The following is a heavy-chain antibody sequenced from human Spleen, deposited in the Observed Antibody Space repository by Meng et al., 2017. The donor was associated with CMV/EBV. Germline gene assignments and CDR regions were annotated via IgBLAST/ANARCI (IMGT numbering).Heavy chain of an antibody. Sequence: GGSLRLSCAASGLTSDDYTMHWVRQAPGKGLEWVSLINWDGGRTYYADSVRGRFTISRDNSKNSLYLQMNRLTTEDTAWYYCTKANSFSSGWYNWFDPWGQGTRVTVSS. CDR1: GLTSDDYT. D-gene: IGHD6-19*01. CDR2: INWDGGRT. J-gene: IGHJ5*02. CDR3: TKANSFSSGWYNWFDP. V-gene: IGHV3-43*01.